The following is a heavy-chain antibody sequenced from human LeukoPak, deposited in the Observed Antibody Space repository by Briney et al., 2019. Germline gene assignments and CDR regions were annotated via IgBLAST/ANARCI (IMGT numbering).Heavy chain of an antibody. CDR3: ARDWYYYDSSGYPWDY. Sequence: GGSLRLSCAASGFTFSSYAMHWVRQAPGKGLEWVAVISYDGSNKYYADSVKGRFTTSRDNSKNTLYLQMNSLRAEDTAVYYCARDWYYYDSSGYPWDYWGQGTLVTVSP. CDR1: GFTFSSYA. D-gene: IGHD3-22*01. CDR2: ISYDGSNK. V-gene: IGHV3-30-3*01. J-gene: IGHJ4*02.